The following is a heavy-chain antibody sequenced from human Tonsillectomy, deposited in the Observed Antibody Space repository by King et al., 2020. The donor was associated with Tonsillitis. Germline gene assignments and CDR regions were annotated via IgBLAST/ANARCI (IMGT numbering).Heavy chain of an antibody. D-gene: IGHD6-19*01. CDR1: GYSISGYY. CDR3: ARALADGSGSHLRVNFFDY. V-gene: IGHV4-38-2*01. CDR2: IYHSGST. J-gene: IGHJ4*02. Sequence: VQLQESGPGLVKPSETLSLTCAVSGYSISGYYWAWIRQPPGKGLEWIGIIYHSGSTYYKPSLKSRVTISVDTSKSQFSLKLNSVTAADTAVYYCARALADGSGSHLRVNFFDYWGQGTLVTVSS.